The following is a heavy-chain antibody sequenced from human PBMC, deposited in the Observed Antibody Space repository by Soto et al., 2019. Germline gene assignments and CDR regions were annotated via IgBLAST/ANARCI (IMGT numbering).Heavy chain of an antibody. J-gene: IGHJ6*02. Sequence: QVQLVQSGAEVKKPGASVKVSCKASGYTYTSYDIDWVRQATGQGLEWMGWINPNSGNTGYAQKFQGRVTVTRNTSISTAYMELSSLRSEDTAVYYCAREKTSYGMDVWGQGTTVTVSS. V-gene: IGHV1-8*01. CDR3: AREKTSYGMDV. CDR1: GYTYTSYD. CDR2: INPNSGNT.